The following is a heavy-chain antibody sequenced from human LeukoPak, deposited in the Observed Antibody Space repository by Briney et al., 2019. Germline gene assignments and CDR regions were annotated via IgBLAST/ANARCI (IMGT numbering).Heavy chain of an antibody. CDR3: AKKAGNDDYFDY. CDR2: ISWNSGSI. J-gene: IGHJ4*02. Sequence: GGSLRLSCAASGFTFDDYAMHWVRQAPGKGLEWVSGISWNSGSIGYADSVKGRFTISRDNAKNSLYLQMNSLRAEDMALYYVAKKAGNDDYFDYGGQGTLVTVSS. V-gene: IGHV3-9*03. CDR1: GFTFDDYA. D-gene: IGHD1-1*01.